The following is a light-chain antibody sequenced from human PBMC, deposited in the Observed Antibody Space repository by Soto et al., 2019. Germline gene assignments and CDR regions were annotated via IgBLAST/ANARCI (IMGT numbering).Light chain of an antibody. Sequence: VMTQSPATLSVSPGERATLSCRASQSVSSNFAWYQQKPGQPPRLLIYDASTRATGIPARFSGSGSGTEFTLTISSLQSEDFAVYYCQQYKKWPRTFGHGTKVDI. J-gene: IGKJ1*01. CDR3: QQYKKWPRT. V-gene: IGKV3-15*01. CDR2: DAS. CDR1: QSVSSN.